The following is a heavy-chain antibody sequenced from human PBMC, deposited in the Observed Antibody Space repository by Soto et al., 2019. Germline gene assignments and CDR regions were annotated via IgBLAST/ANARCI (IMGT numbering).Heavy chain of an antibody. J-gene: IGHJ4*01. Sequence: GGSLRLSCAASGFTVSNYNMNWVRQAPWKGLEWVSSISGSSDYIYYADSVKGRFTISRDNAKNSLSLQMNSLRAEDTALNYCARVVYYDSSGFNYWGHGTLVTVYS. CDR1: GFTVSNYN. CDR2: ISGSSDYI. D-gene: IGHD3-22*01. V-gene: IGHV3-21*01. CDR3: ARVVYYDSSGFNY.